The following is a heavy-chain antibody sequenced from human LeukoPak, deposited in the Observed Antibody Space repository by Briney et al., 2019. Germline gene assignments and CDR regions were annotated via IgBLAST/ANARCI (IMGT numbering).Heavy chain of an antibody. CDR2: IYYSGST. CDR3: ARNPTSPTASNNWFDP. Sequence: SETLSLTCTVSGGSISSSSYYWGWIRQPPGKGLEWIGSIYYSGSTYYNPSLKSRATISVDTSKNQFTLKLSCVTAAATAVYYCARNPTSPTASNNWFDPWGQGTLVTVSS. D-gene: IGHD2-2*01. J-gene: IGHJ5*02. V-gene: IGHV4-39*06. CDR1: GGSISSSSYY.